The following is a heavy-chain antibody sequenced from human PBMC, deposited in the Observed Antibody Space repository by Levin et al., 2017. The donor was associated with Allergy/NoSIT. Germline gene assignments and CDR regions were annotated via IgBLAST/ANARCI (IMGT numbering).Heavy chain of an antibody. V-gene: IGHV3-66*01. CDR3: ARKTDTYLYPGDF. Sequence: PGGSLRLSCAASGFTVSNNYMTWVRQAPGKGLEWVSLIYSRSNTQYADSVKGRFTISRDNSKNTLYLQMNSLRAEDTAVYYCARKTDTYLYPGDFWGQGTLVTVSS. CDR1: GFTVSNNY. CDR2: IYSRSNT. D-gene: IGHD5-18*01. J-gene: IGHJ4*02.